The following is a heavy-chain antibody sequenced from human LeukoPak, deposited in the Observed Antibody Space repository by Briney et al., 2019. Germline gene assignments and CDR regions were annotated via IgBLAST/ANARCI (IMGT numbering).Heavy chain of an antibody. J-gene: IGHJ4*02. CDR1: GGSISSSSYY. V-gene: IGHV4-39*01. CDR3: ARPKVRELVFDY. Sequence: PSETLSPTCNVSGGSISSSSYYWGWIRQPPGKGLEWIGSIYYSGSTYYNPSLKSRVTISVDTSKNQFSLKLSSVTAADTAVYYCARPKVRELVFDYWGQGTLVTVSS. CDR2: IYYSGST. D-gene: IGHD1-26*01.